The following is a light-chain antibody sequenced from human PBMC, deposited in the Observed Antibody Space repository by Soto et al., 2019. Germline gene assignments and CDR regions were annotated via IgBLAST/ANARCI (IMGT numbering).Light chain of an antibody. CDR1: SSDVGGYNY. Sequence: QSALTQPPSASGSPGQSVTISCTGTSSDVGGYNYVSWYQQHPGKAPKLMIYEVSKRPSGVPDRFSGSKSGNTASLTVSGLQAEDEADYYCQSYDNNLTVFGGGTKLTVL. CDR3: QSYDNNLTV. J-gene: IGLJ3*02. V-gene: IGLV2-8*01. CDR2: EVS.